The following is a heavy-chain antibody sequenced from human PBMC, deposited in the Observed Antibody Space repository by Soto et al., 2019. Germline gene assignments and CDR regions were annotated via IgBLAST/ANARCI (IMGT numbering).Heavy chain of an antibody. CDR2: ISAYNGNT. CDR1: GYTFTSYG. CDR3: ARACSSSCLLGMGV. J-gene: IGHJ6*02. D-gene: IGHD2-2*01. V-gene: IGHV1-18*01. Sequence: QVQLVQSGAEVKKPGASVKVSCKTSGYTFTSYGISWVRQAPGQGLEWMAWISAYNGNTKYAQNLQGRVTMTTDTSTSTAYMELRSLRSDDTALYYCARACSSSCLLGMGVWGQGTTVTVSS.